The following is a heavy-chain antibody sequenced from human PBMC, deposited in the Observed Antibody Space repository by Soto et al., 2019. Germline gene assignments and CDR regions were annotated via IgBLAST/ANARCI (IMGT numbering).Heavy chain of an antibody. CDR3: AYDVEPHLLAFPAQRSSDL. J-gene: IGHJ2*01. D-gene: IGHD2-15*01. Sequence: VSGSRKTSGSRFPIPSMHCVRQAPGERIEWMGWINAGNGNTKYSQKFQGRVTITRDTSASTAYMELSSLRSDDTAVYYCAYDVEPHLLAFPAQRSSDL. CDR2: INAGNGNT. V-gene: IGHV1-3*01. CDR1: GSRFPIPS.